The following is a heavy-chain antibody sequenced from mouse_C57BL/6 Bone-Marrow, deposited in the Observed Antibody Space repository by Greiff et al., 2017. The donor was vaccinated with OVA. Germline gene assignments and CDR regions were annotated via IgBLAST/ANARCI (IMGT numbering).Heavy chain of an antibody. J-gene: IGHJ4*01. CDR2: IDPSDSYT. D-gene: IGHD2-3*01. V-gene: IGHV1-69*01. Sequence: QVQLQQPGAELVMPGASVKLSCKASGYTFTSYWMHWVKQRPGQGLEWIGEIDPSDSYTNYNQKFKGKSTLTVDKSSSTAYMQLSSLTSEDSAVDYCARDDYYPYAMDYWGQGTSVTVSS. CDR3: ARDDYYPYAMDY. CDR1: GYTFTSYW.